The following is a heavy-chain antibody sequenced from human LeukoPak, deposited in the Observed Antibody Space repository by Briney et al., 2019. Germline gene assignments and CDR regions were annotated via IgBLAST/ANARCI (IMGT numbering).Heavy chain of an antibody. CDR3: AKHQYQLPSTYFDY. CDR1: GFTFSSYA. J-gene: IGHJ4*02. CDR2: FSGSGGST. V-gene: IGHV3-23*01. Sequence: GGSLRLSCAASGFTFSSYAMSWVRQAPGKGLEWVSAFSGSGGSTYYADSVKGRFTISRDNSKNTLYLQMNSLRAEDTAVYYCAKHQYQLPSTYFDYWGQGTLVTVSS. D-gene: IGHD2-2*01.